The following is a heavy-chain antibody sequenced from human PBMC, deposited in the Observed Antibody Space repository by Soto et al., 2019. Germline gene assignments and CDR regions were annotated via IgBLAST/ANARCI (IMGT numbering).Heavy chain of an antibody. CDR2: ISGGGGST. V-gene: IGHV3-23*01. CDR3: AKGPTNVPHIAEGCDY. D-gene: IGHD1-26*01. CDR1: GFTFSSYG. J-gene: IGHJ4*02. Sequence: EVQLLETGGGLVQPGGSLRLSCAASGFTFSSYGMSWVRQATRKGMKWVSGISGGGGSTYYADSGKGRFTISRDNSKSTLYLQVDSLIAEDTAVYDCAKGPTNVPHIAEGCDYWGQGTLVTVSS.